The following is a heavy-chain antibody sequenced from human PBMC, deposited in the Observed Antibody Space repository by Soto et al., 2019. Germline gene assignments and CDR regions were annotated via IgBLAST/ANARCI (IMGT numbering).Heavy chain of an antibody. J-gene: IGHJ4*02. CDR2: ISSSSSYT. CDR1: GFTFSDYY. D-gene: IGHD1-26*01. CDR3: ANGATPYYFDY. Sequence: GGSLRLSCAASGFTFSDYYMSWIRQAPGKGLEWVSYISSSSSYTNYADSVKGRFTISRDNAKNSLYLQMNSLRAEDTAVYYCANGATPYYFDYWGQGTLVTVSS. V-gene: IGHV3-11*03.